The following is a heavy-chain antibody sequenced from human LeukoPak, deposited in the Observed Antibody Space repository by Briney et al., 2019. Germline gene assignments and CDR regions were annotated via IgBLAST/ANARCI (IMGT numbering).Heavy chain of an antibody. CDR2: INPSGGST. D-gene: IGHD3-22*01. CDR3: ARDLCYYDSSGYNWFDP. V-gene: IGHV1-46*01. Sequence: ASVKVSCKASGYTFTSYYMHWVRQAPGQGLEWMGIINPSGGSTSYAQKFQGRVTMTRDMSTSTVYMELSSLRSEDTAVYYCARDLCYYDSSGYNWFDPWGQGTLVTVSS. CDR1: GYTFTSYY. J-gene: IGHJ5*02.